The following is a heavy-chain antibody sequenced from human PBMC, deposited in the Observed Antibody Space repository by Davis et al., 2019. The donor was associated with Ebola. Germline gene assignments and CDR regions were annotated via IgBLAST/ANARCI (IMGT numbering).Heavy chain of an antibody. V-gene: IGHV3-23*01. J-gene: IGHJ4*02. CDR2: ISGSGGST. CDR3: VRDVTKGD. D-gene: IGHD4-11*01. Sequence: GESLKISCAASGFTFSSYGMSWVRQAPGKGLEWVSAISGSGGSTYYADSVKGRFTISRDNAKNTLYLQMNSLRAEDTAVYYCVRDVTKGDWGQGTLVTVSS. CDR1: GFTFSSYG.